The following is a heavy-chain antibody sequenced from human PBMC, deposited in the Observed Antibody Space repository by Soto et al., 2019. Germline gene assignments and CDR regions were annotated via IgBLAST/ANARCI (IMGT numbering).Heavy chain of an antibody. J-gene: IGHJ5*02. D-gene: IGHD3-10*01. CDR1: GYSFTSYW. Sequence: EVQLVQSGAEVKKPGESLRISCKGSGYSFTSYWISWVRQMPGKGLEWMGRIDPSDSYTNYSPSFQGHVTISADKSISTAYLKWSSLKASDTAMYYCARQGYYGSGTGWFDPWGQGTLVTVSS. CDR3: ARQGYYGSGTGWFDP. CDR2: IDPSDSYT. V-gene: IGHV5-10-1*01.